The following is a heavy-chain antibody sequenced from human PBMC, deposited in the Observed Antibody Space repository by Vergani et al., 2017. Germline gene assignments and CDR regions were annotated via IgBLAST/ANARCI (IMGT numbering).Heavy chain of an antibody. CDR2: ISYDGSDK. J-gene: IGHJ5*02. CDR3: AKDRAGGSRSSRWFDP. V-gene: IGHV3-30*18. Sequence: QVQLVESGGGVVQPGRSLRLSCAASGFSFSSYGMHLVRQAPGKGLEWVALISYDGSDKSYADSVEGRFTISRDNSKNTLYLQMNSLRPEDTAVYYCAKDRAGGSRSSRWFDPWGQGTLVTVSS. CDR1: GFSFSSYG. D-gene: IGHD2-15*01.